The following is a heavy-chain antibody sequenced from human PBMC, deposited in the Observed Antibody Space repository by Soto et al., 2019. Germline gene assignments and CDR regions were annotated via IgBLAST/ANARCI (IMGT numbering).Heavy chain of an antibody. CDR3: ARHDGVVITTFDY. D-gene: IGHD3-22*01. V-gene: IGHV4-39*01. CDR1: GGSISSSSYY. J-gene: IGHJ4*02. CDR2: IYYSGST. Sequence: QLQLQESGPGLVKPSETLSLTCTVSGGSISSSSYYWGWIRQPPGKGLEWIGSIYYSGSTYYNPSLKSRVTISVDTSKNQFSLKLSSVTAADTAVYYCARHDGVVITTFDYWGQGTLVTVSS.